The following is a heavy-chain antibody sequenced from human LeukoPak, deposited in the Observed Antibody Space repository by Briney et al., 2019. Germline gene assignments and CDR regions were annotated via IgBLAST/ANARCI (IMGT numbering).Heavy chain of an antibody. D-gene: IGHD6-13*01. V-gene: IGHV3-23*01. CDR2: SGTAGGT. J-gene: IGHJ4*02. CDR3: AKGAMRQQLSD. Sequence: GGSLRLSCAASAFTFSSYAMSWVRQAPGKGLEWVSSSGTAGGTYYADSVKGRFTISRDNSENTLYLQMNSLRTEDTALYYCAKGAMRQQLSDWGQGTLVTVSS. CDR1: AFTFSSYA.